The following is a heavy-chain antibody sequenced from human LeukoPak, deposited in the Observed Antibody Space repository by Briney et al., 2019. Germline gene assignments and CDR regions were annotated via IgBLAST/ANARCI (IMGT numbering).Heavy chain of an antibody. CDR3: ARNVVVTAMIDY. Sequence: SETLSLTCTVSGYSISSGYYWGWIRQPPGKGLEWIGSIYHSGSTYYNPSLKSRVTISVDTSKNQFSLKLSSVTAADTAVYYCARNVVVTAMIDYWGQGTLVTVSS. CDR2: IYHSGST. CDR1: GYSISSGYY. J-gene: IGHJ4*02. D-gene: IGHD2-21*02. V-gene: IGHV4-38-2*02.